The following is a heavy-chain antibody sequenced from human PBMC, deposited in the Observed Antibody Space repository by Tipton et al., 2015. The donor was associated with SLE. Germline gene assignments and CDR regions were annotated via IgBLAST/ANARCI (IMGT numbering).Heavy chain of an antibody. CDR2: ISSNGGST. J-gene: IGHJ4*02. CDR1: GFIFSDYA. Sequence: SLRLSCAASGFIFSDYAMHWVRQAPGKGLEYVSAISSNGGSTYYADSVKGRFTISRDNSKNTLYLQMGSLRSDDMAIYYCVRESADWGQGTLVTVSS. CDR3: VRESAD. V-gene: IGHV3-64*02.